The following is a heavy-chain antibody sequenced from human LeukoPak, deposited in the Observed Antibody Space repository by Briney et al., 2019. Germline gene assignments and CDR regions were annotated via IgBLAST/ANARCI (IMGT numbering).Heavy chain of an antibody. V-gene: IGHV4-38-2*01. CDR1: GFTFNRYN. J-gene: IGHJ4*02. CDR2: IYHSGNT. Sequence: GSLRLSCAASGFTFNRYNMNWVRRAPGKGLEWIGSIYHSGNTYYNPSLKSRVTISVDTSKNQFSLKLNSVTAADTAVYYCARAGYGDSDFDYWGQGTLVTVSS. CDR3: ARAGYGDSDFDY. D-gene: IGHD4-17*01.